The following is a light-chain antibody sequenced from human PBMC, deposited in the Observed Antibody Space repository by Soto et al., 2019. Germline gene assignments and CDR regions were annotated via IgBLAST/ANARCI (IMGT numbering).Light chain of an antibody. J-gene: IGKJ1*01. Sequence: EIVLTQSPTTLSLSPGERATLSCRASQSVNNYLGWYQQKPGQAPRLLIYDASNRATGIPARFSGSGSGTDFTLPLSSLEPEDLAVYYCQQRSLWPRTFGQGTKVEIK. CDR3: QQRSLWPRT. V-gene: IGKV3-11*01. CDR1: QSVNNY. CDR2: DAS.